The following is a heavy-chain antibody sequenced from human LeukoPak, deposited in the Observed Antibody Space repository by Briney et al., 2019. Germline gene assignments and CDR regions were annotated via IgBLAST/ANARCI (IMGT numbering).Heavy chain of an antibody. Sequence: GGSLRLSCAASGFTLSSYWVHWVRQPPGKGLMWLSRTNEDGSYADFPDSVKGRFAISRDNAKNTVYLQMNSLRTENTAVYFCGRINYNGDYWGRGTLVTVSS. J-gene: IGHJ4*02. D-gene: IGHD3-10*01. CDR2: TNEDGSYA. CDR3: GRINYNGDY. V-gene: IGHV3-74*01. CDR1: GFTLSSYW.